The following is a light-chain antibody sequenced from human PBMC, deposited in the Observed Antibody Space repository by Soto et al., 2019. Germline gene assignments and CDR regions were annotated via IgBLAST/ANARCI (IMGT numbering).Light chain of an antibody. J-gene: IGLJ1*01. CDR1: SSDVGGYSF. Sequence: QSVLTQPASVSGSPGQSITISCTGTSSDVGGYSFVSWYQQHPDKAPKLMIYDVTNRPSGVSNRFSGSKSGNTASLTISGLQAEYEADYYCSSYTSISTYVFGTGTKVTVL. CDR2: DVT. CDR3: SSYTSISTYV. V-gene: IGLV2-14*01.